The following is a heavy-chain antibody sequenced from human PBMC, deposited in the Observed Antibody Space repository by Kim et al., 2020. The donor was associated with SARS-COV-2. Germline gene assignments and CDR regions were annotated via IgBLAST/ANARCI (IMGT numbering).Heavy chain of an antibody. CDR1: GFTFSSYA. Sequence: GGSLRLSCAASGFTFSSYAMSWVRQAPGKGLEWVSAISGSGGSTYYADSVKGRFTISRDNSKNTLYLQMNSLRAEDTAVYYCAKDAPMLLYSGSYDPFDYWGQGTLVTVSS. J-gene: IGHJ4*02. D-gene: IGHD1-26*01. CDR3: AKDAPMLLYSGSYDPFDY. V-gene: IGHV3-23*01. CDR2: ISGSGGST.